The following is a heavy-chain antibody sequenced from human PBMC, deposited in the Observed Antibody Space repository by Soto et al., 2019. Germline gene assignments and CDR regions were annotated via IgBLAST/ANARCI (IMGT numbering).Heavy chain of an antibody. CDR2: IYYSGST. J-gene: IGHJ4*02. CDR1: GGSISSGDYY. D-gene: IGHD6-6*01. CDR3: AREERGDSSSYYFDY. Sequence: QVQLQESGPGLVKPSQTLSLTCTVSGGSISSGDYYWSWIRQPPGKGLEWIGYIYYSGSTYYNPSHKSRITISVDTSKNQFSLKLSSVTAADTAVYYCAREERGDSSSYYFDYWGQGTLVTVSS. V-gene: IGHV4-30-4*01.